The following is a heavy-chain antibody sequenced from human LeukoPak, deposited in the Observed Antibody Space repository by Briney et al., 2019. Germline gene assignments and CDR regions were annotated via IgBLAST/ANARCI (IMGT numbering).Heavy chain of an antibody. Sequence: GESLKISCKGSGYSFTSYWIGWVRQMPGKGLEWMGIIYPGDSDTRYSPSFQGQVTISADKSISTAYLQWSSLKASDTAMYYCARFLGYCSSTSCYGGFDPWGQGTLVTVSS. V-gene: IGHV5-51*01. J-gene: IGHJ5*02. CDR1: GYSFTSYW. CDR2: IYPGDSDT. CDR3: ARFLGYCSSTSCYGGFDP. D-gene: IGHD2-2*01.